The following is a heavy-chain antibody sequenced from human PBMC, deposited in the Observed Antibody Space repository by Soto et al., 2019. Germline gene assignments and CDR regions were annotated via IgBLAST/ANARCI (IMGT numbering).Heavy chain of an antibody. CDR2: INPRGGST. CDR3: ARPPYPGCINAVCYPLHY. D-gene: IGHD2-8*01. V-gene: IGHV1-46*01. J-gene: IGHJ4*02. Sequence: QVQLVQSGAEVKKPGASVKISCKASGYTFTSYYMHWVRQAPGQGLEWMGIINPRGGSTNYAQKLQGTVAMTRETSTGTVYMQLNSLRSDDTAVYYCARPPYPGCINAVCYPLHYWAQGTLVTVSS. CDR1: GYTFTSYY.